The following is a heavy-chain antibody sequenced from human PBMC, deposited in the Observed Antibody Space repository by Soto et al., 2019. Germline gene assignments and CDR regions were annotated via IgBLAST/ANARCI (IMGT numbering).Heavy chain of an antibody. CDR2: IWNDGSEK. D-gene: IGHD5-12*01. CDR3: ARVGHNGYDLDFDY. CDR1: GFTLSLYG. V-gene: IGHV3-33*01. J-gene: IGHJ4*02. Sequence: GGSLRLSCAASGFTLSLYGMHWVRQAPGKGLEWVAVIWNDGSEKNYADSVKGRFTLSGDSSKNTLYLEMNSLRVEDTAVYYCARVGHNGYDLDFDYWGQGTLVTVSS.